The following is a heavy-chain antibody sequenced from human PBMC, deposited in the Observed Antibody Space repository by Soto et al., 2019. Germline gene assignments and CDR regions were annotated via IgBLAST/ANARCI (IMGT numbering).Heavy chain of an antibody. CDR1: GYTFTSYG. CDR3: ARGATRGRYGGNENNWFDP. J-gene: IGHJ5*02. Sequence: EASVKVSCKASGYTFTSYGISWVRQAPGQGLERMGWISAYNGNTNYAQKLQGRVTMTTDTSTSTAYMELRSLRSDDTAVYYCARGATRGRYGGNENNWFDPWGQGTLVTVSS. D-gene: IGHD2-15*01. V-gene: IGHV1-18*01. CDR2: ISAYNGNT.